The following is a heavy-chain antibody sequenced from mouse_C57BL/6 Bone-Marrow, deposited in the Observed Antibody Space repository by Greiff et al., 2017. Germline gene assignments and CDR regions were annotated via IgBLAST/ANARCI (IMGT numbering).Heavy chain of an antibody. CDR1: GFTFSDYG. CDR3: ARHGGYYFDY. V-gene: IGHV5-15*01. J-gene: IGHJ2*01. CDR2: ISNLAYST. Sequence: EVQGVESGGGLVQPGGSLKLSCAASGFTFSDYGMAWVRQAPRKGPEWVAFISNLAYSTYYADTVTGPFPIPRENAKNTLYLEMSSLRSEDTAMYYCARHGGYYFDYWGQGTTLTVSS.